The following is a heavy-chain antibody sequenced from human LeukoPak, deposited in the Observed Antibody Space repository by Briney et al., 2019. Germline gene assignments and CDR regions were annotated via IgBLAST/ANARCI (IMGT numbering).Heavy chain of an antibody. CDR1: GYTFTDYY. V-gene: IGHV1-2*02. J-gene: IGHJ6*03. D-gene: IGHD2-2*01. Sequence: RASVKVSCKASGYTFTDYYMHRVRQAPGQGLEWMGWINPNSGGTNYAQKFQGRVTMTGDTSIRTAYMELSRLRSDDTAVYYCARDQLPSRTDYYYYSMDVWGKGTTVTVSS. CDR3: ARDQLPSRTDYYYYSMDV. CDR2: INPNSGGT.